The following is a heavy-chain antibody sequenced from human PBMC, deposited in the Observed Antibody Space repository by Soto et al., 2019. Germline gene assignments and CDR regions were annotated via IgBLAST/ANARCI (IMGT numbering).Heavy chain of an antibody. CDR3: AKAAYWYFDL. CDR1: GFTFSSYA. Sequence: LSLTCAASGFTFSSYAMSWVRQAPWKGLEWVSAISGSGGSTYYADSVKGRFTISRDNSKNTLYLQMNSLRAEDTAVYYCAKAAYWYFDLWGRGTLVTVSS. CDR2: ISGSGGST. V-gene: IGHV3-23*01. J-gene: IGHJ2*01.